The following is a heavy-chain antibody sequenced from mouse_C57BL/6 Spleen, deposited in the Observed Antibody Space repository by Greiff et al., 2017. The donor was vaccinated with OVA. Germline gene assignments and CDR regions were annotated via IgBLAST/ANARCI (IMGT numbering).Heavy chain of an antibody. V-gene: IGHV2-9-1*01. J-gene: IGHJ4*01. CDR1: GFSLTSYA. CDR3: ARIGVPAMDY. CDR2: IWPGGGT. Sequence: QVQLKESGPGLVAPSQSLSITCTASGFSLTSYAISWVRQPPGKGLEWLGVIWPGGGTNYNSALKSRLSICKDNSKSQVFLKMNSLQTVDTARYYCARIGVPAMDYWGQGTSVTVSS. D-gene: IGHD2-14*01.